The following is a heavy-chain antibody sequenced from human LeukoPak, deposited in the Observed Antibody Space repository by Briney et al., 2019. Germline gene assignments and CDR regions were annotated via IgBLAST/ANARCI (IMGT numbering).Heavy chain of an antibody. CDR3: ARTHPIAVAGPYYFDY. CDR1: GYTFTGYH. V-gene: IGHV1-2*06. J-gene: IGHJ4*02. Sequence: ASVKVSCKASGYTFTGYHMHWVRQAPGQGLEWMGRINPNSGDTNYAQKFQGRVTMTRDTSISTAYMELSRLRSDDTAVYYCARTHPIAVAGPYYFDYWGQGTLVTVSS. CDR2: INPNSGDT. D-gene: IGHD6-19*01.